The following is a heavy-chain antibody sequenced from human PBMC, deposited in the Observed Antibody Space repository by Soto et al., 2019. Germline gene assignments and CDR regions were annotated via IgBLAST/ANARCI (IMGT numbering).Heavy chain of an antibody. J-gene: IGHJ6*02. Sequence: PSETLSLTCTVSGCSISSGVYYWSWIRQHPGKGLEWIGYIYYSGSTYYNPSLKSRVTISVDTSKNQFSLKLSSVTAADTAVYYCPTEVPRLLSGGNTNVWGQGTTVTVSS. D-gene: IGHD3-16*01. CDR3: PTEVPRLLSGGNTNV. CDR2: IYYSGST. V-gene: IGHV4-31*03. CDR1: GCSISSGVYY.